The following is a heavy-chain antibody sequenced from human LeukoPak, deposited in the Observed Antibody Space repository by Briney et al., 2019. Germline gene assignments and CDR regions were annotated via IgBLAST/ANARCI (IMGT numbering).Heavy chain of an antibody. J-gene: IGHJ4*02. CDR1: GFTLSIYS. CDR3: ASWSTGY. V-gene: IGHV3-21*01. CDR2: ISSSSSYI. D-gene: IGHD5/OR15-5a*01. Sequence: GGSVSLSCAASGFTLSIYSMKWVRRARGEGLEWVSSISSSSSYIYYADSVKRRFTISRDNAKNSLYLQMNSLRAEHTAVYSCASWSTGYWGQGTLVTVSS.